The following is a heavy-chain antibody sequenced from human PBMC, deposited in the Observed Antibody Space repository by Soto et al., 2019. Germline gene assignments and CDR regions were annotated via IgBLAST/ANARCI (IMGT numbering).Heavy chain of an antibody. J-gene: IGHJ5*02. CDR3: ATSMRHTLDP. D-gene: IGHD2-21*01. Sequence: EVQVVESGGGLVQPGGSLRLSCAASGFTFGIHWMTWVRQVPGKGLEWVANINQDGSDKYYVDSVKGRFIISRDNAKDSLCLQLNSLRVEDTAVYYCATSMRHTLDPWGQGTLVTAS. V-gene: IGHV3-7*01. CDR1: GFTFGIHW. CDR2: INQDGSDK.